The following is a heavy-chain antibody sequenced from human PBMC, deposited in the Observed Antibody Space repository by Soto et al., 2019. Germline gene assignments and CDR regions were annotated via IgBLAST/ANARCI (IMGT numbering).Heavy chain of an antibody. Sequence: PSETLSLTSTVSGGSISSYYWSWIRQPPGKGLEWIGYISYIGSTNYNPSLKSRVTISADTSKNHFSLNLRSVTAADTAVYYCARSNTPDAFDIWGRGTMVTVSS. D-gene: IGHD1-26*01. CDR2: ISYIGST. CDR1: GGSISSYY. J-gene: IGHJ3*02. CDR3: ARSNTPDAFDI. V-gene: IGHV4-59*01.